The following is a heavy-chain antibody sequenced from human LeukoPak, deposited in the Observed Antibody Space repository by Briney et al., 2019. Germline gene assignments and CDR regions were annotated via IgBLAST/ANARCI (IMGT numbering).Heavy chain of an antibody. V-gene: IGHV1-46*01. J-gene: IGHJ4*02. D-gene: IGHD3-22*01. Sequence: ASVKVSCKAPGYTFTSYGISWVRQAPGQGLEWMGIINPAGGSTTYAQKFQGSRLTLTRDTSTSTVYMELSSLRSEDTAVYYCARGRGVHDSHTYDYFDYWGQGSLVTVSS. CDR2: INPAGGST. CDR3: ARGRGVHDSHTYDYFDY. CDR1: GYTFTSYG.